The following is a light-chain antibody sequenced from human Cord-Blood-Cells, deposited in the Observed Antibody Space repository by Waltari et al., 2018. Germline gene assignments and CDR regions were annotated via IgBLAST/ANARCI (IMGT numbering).Light chain of an antibody. J-gene: IGKJ1*01. V-gene: IGKV3-20*01. Sequence: ETVLMQSPGTLSLSPGARATLACRASQRVSSSYLAWYQQKPGQAPRLPIYGASSRATGIPDRFSGSGSGTDFTLTISRLEPEDFAVYYCQQYGSSPRTFGQGTKVEIK. CDR1: QRVSSSY. CDR3: QQYGSSPRT. CDR2: GAS.